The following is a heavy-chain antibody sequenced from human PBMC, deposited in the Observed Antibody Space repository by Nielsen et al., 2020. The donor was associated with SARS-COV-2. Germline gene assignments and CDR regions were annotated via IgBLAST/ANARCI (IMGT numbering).Heavy chain of an antibody. CDR2: INHSGST. Sequence: SETLSLTCAVYGGSFSGYYWSWIRQPPGKGLEWIGEINHSGSTNYNPSLKSRVTISVDTSKNQFSLKLSSVTAADTAVYYCARGRRYCSSTSCQTYYCYYYGMDVWGQGTTVTVSS. CDR1: GGSFSGYY. D-gene: IGHD2-2*01. J-gene: IGHJ6*02. CDR3: ARGRRYCSSTSCQTYYCYYYGMDV. V-gene: IGHV4-34*01.